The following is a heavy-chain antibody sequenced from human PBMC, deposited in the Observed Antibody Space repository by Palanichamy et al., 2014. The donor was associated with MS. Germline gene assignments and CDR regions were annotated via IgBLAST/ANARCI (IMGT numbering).Heavy chain of an antibody. CDR3: GRDMSTSIDF. V-gene: IGHV4-4*07. CDR2: ISASGIT. CDR1: GGSISSYF. Sequence: QVQLQESGPGLVKPSETLSLTCTVSGGSISSYFWSWIRQPAGKELEWIGRISASGITNYNPSFGSRVTMSLDTSKNHFSLKLSSVTAADTALYYCGRDMSTSIDFWGQGTLVTVSS. J-gene: IGHJ4*02. D-gene: IGHD3-16*01.